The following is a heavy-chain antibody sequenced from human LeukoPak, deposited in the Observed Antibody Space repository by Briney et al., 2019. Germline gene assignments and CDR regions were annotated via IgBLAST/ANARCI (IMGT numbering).Heavy chain of an antibody. CDR3: AKDHRYNWNDPPHQDLDY. D-gene: IGHD1-20*01. CDR1: GFTFSGSA. CDR2: IRSKANNYAT. J-gene: IGHJ4*02. V-gene: IGHV3-73*01. Sequence: GGSLRLSCAASGFTFSGSAMHWVRQAPGKGLEWVGRIRSKANNYATAYAASVKGRFTISRDDSKNTLYLQMNSLRAEDTAVYYCAKDHRYNWNDPPHQDLDYWGQGTLVTVSS.